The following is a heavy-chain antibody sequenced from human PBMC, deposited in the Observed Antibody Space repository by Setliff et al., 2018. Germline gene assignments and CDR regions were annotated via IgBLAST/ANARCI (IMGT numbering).Heavy chain of an antibody. V-gene: IGHV4-39*07. Sequence: PSETLSLTCTVSGASISANHYWGWIRQTPGKGLEWIGSISYGGNTYYDPSLKSRVTIFADTSRNQFSVQLSSVTAADTAVYYCARAGGYYGSGSYYNGGWFDPWGQGTLVTVSS. CDR3: ARAGGYYGSGSYYNGGWFDP. CDR2: ISYGGNT. J-gene: IGHJ5*02. D-gene: IGHD3-10*01. CDR1: GASISANHY.